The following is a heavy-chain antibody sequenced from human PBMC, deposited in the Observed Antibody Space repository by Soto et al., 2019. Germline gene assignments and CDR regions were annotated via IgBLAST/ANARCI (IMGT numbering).Heavy chain of an antibody. V-gene: IGHV1-69*02. CDR2: LIPNLGIA. D-gene: IGHD3-22*01. CDR1: VSTFSSYT. CDR3: ERSYDSSGENLDY. Sequence: QVQLVQSGAEVKKPESSVKVSCKASVSTFSSYTISSVRQAPGQGLEWMGRLIPNLGIANYAQKFQGRVPITADKSTSTAYIEGSSLRSEETAVYYCERSYDSSGENLDYWGQGTLVTVSS. J-gene: IGHJ4*02.